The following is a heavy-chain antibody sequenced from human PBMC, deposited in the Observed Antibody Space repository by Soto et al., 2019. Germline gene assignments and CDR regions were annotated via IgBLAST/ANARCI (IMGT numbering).Heavy chain of an antibody. CDR2: IYSGGYT. V-gene: IGHV3-53*01. D-gene: IGHD6-25*01. J-gene: IGHJ4*02. Sequence: EVQLVESGGGLIQPGGSLRLSCAVSGFTVSNNYMSWVRQAPGKGLEGVSVIYSGGYTAYGDSVKGRFTISRDNSKNNLYLQINTLGPDDAAWYYGAPQRGGGGYWGQGTLVTVSS. CDR1: GFTVSNNY. CDR3: APQRGGGGY.